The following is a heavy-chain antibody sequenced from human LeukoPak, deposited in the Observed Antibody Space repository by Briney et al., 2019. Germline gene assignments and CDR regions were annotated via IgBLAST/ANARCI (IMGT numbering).Heavy chain of an antibody. V-gene: IGHV3-33*06. J-gene: IGHJ3*02. CDR3: AKDLEDFWSGYYGEGDAFDI. D-gene: IGHD3-3*01. CDR1: GFTFSSYG. CDR2: ISYDGSDK. Sequence: GRSLRLSCAASGFTFSSYGIHWVRQAPGQGLEWVAVISYDGSDKYYADSVKGRFTISRDNSKNTVYLQMNSLRAEDSAVYYCAKDLEDFWSGYYGEGDAFDIWGQGTMVTVSS.